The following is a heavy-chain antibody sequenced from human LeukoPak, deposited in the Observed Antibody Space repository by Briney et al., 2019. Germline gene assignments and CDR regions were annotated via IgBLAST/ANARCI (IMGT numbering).Heavy chain of an antibody. V-gene: IGHV4-59*01. CDR1: GGSISSYY. J-gene: IGHJ6*03. CDR2: IYYSGST. D-gene: IGHD3-22*01. Sequence: SETLSLTCTVSGGSISSYYWSWIRQPPGKGLEWIGYIYYSGSTNYNPSLKSRVTISVDTSKNQFALKLSSVTAAYTGMCYAARGSDSSGYSSYYYYYYMDVWGKGTTVTVSS. CDR3: ARGSDSSGYSSYYYYYYMDV.